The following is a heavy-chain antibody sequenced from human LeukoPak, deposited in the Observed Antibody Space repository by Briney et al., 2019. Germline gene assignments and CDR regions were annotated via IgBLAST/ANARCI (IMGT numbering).Heavy chain of an antibody. J-gene: IGHJ4*02. D-gene: IGHD5-12*01. CDR1: GFTFSSYA. Sequence: GGSLRLSCAASGFTFSSYAMSWVRQAPGMGLEWVSAISGSGGSTYYADSVKGRFTISRDNSKNTLYLQMNSLRAEDTAVYYCAKDRRDIVATITWFDYWGQGTLVTVSS. CDR3: AKDRRDIVATITWFDY. V-gene: IGHV3-23*01. CDR2: ISGSGGST.